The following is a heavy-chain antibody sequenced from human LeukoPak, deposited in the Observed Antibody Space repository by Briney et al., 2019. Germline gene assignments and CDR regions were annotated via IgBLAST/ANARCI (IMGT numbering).Heavy chain of an antibody. CDR3: ARVGDGYNLARSDFDY. D-gene: IGHD5-24*01. J-gene: IGHJ4*02. Sequence: SETLSLTCTVSGGSISSSSYYWGWIRQPPGKGLEWIGSIYNSGSTYYNPSLKSRVTISVDTSKNQFSLKLSSVTAADTAVYYCARVGDGYNLARSDFDYWGQGTLVTVSS. V-gene: IGHV4-39*07. CDR2: IYNSGST. CDR1: GGSISSSSYY.